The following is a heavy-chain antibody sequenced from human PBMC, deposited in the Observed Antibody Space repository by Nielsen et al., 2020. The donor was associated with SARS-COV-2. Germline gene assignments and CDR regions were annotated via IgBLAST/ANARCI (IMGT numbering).Heavy chain of an antibody. CDR3: ARGGGYCSGGSCYFIS. D-gene: IGHD2-15*01. J-gene: IGHJ5*02. V-gene: IGHV4-34*01. CDR1: GGSFSGYY. Sequence: SETLSLTCAVYGGSFSGYYWSWIRQLPGKGLEWIGEINHSGSTNYNPSLKSRVTISVDTSKNQFSLKLSSVTAADTAVYYCARGGGYCSGGSCYFISWGQGTLVTVSS. CDR2: INHSGST.